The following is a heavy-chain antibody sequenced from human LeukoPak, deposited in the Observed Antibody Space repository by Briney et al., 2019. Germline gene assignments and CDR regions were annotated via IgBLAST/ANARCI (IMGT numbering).Heavy chain of an antibody. D-gene: IGHD3-16*02. J-gene: IGHJ1*01. CDR3: AREGDSRWGELSP. CDR1: GFTFSTYA. Sequence: PGRSLRLSCAASGFTFSTYAIHWVRQAPGKGLEWVAVIWFDGSEQYYADSVKGRFIISRDNSKSTSNLQLKSLRAEDTAVYYCAREGDSRWGELSPWGQGTLVTVSS. CDR2: IWFDGSEQ. V-gene: IGHV3-33*01.